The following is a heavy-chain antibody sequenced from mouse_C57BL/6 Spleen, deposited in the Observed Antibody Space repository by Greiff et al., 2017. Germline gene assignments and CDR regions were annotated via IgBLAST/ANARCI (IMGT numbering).Heavy chain of an antibody. V-gene: IGHV1-18*01. CDR1: GYTFTDYN. CDR3: ARWGWDDYDVWFAY. J-gene: IGHJ3*01. Sequence: EVQLQQSGPELVKPGASVKIPCKASGYTFTDYNMDWVKQSHGKSLEWIGDINPNNGGTIYNQKFKGKATLTVDKSSSTAYMERRSLTSEDTAVYYYARWGWDDYDVWFAYWGQGTLVTVSA. D-gene: IGHD2-4*01. CDR2: INPNNGGT.